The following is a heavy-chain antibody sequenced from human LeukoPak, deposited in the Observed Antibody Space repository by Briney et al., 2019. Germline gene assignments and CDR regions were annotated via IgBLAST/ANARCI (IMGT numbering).Heavy chain of an antibody. D-gene: IGHD3-22*01. CDR3: ARGRGLDYYDSSSHFDY. V-gene: IGHV3-23*01. Sequence: GGSLRLSCAASGFTFSSYAMSWVRQAPGKGLEWVSAISGSGGSTYYADSVKGRFTISRDNSKNTLYLQMNSLRTEDTAVYYCARGRGLDYYDSSSHFDYWGQGTLVTVSS. J-gene: IGHJ4*02. CDR1: GFTFSSYA. CDR2: ISGSGGST.